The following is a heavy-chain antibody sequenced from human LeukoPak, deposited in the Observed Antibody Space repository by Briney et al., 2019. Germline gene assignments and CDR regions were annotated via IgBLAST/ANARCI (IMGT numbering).Heavy chain of an antibody. Sequence: GVSVKVSCKASGYTFTSYDINWVRQATGQGLEWMGWMNPNSGNTGYAQKFQGRVTMTRNTSISTAYMELSSLRSEDTAVYYRARRVGATHYYYYYMDVWGKGTTVTVSS. CDR2: MNPNSGNT. D-gene: IGHD1-26*01. CDR1: GYTFTSYD. CDR3: ARRVGATHYYYYYMDV. J-gene: IGHJ6*03. V-gene: IGHV1-8*01.